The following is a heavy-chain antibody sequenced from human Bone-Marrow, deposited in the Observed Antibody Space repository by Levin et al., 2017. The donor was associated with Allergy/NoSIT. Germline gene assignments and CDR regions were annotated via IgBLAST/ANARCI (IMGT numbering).Heavy chain of an antibody. D-gene: IGHD2-15*01. Sequence: SQTLSLTCPVSGGSISRSPYYWVWIRPPPGKGLEWIGSIYYIGNTYYNPSLKSRATISVDTSKNQFSLKVTSVTAADTAVYYCARTLGYCSGDSCYFYFDYWGRGTLVTVSS. CDR2: IYYIGNT. CDR3: ARTLGYCSGDSCYFYFDY. CDR1: GGSISRSPYY. J-gene: IGHJ4*02. V-gene: IGHV4-39*07.